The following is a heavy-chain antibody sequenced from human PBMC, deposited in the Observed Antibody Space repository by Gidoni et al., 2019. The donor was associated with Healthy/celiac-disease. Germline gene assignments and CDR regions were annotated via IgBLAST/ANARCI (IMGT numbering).Heavy chain of an antibody. J-gene: IGHJ1*01. Sequence: QLQLQESGPGLVKPSETLSLTCTVSGGSISSSGYYWGGIRQPPGKGLEWIGSIYYSGSTYYNPSLKSRVTISVDTSKNQFSLKLSSVTAADTAVYFCASPYCSGGSCYPEYFQHWGQGTLVTVSS. V-gene: IGHV4-39*01. CDR1: GGSISSSGYY. CDR2: IYYSGST. CDR3: ASPYCSGGSCYPEYFQH. D-gene: IGHD2-15*01.